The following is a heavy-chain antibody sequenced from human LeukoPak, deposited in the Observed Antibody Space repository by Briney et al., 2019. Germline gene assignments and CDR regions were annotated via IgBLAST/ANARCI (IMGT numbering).Heavy chain of an antibody. V-gene: IGHV1-46*01. CDR1: GYTFTTYY. D-gene: IGHD4-23*01. CDR3: ARSYGGNSAANY. J-gene: IGHJ4*02. CDR2: INPSGGST. Sequence: GASVKVSCKASGYTFTTYYIHWVRQAPGQGLEWMGIINPSGGSTTYAQKFQGRVTMTRDTSISTAYMELSRLRSDDTAVYYCARSYGGNSAANYWGQGTLVTVSS.